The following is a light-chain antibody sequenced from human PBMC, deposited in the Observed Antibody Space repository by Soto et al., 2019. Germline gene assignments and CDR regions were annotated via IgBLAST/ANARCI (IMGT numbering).Light chain of an antibody. Sequence: EIVLTQSPGTLSLSPGERATLSCRASQSVSSTSLEWYQQKPGQAPRLLMYGVSSRATGIPDRFSGSGSGTDFTLTINRLEPEEFAVYFCQQYDNSVWTFGQGTRVEIK. CDR1: QSVSSTS. CDR3: QQYDNSVWT. J-gene: IGKJ1*01. CDR2: GVS. V-gene: IGKV3-20*01.